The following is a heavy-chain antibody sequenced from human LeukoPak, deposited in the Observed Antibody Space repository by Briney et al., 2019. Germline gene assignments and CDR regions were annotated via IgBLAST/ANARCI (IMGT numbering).Heavy chain of an antibody. D-gene: IGHD2-15*01. V-gene: IGHV3-23*01. Sequence: GGSLRLSCAASGFTFSSYAMSWVRQAPGKGLEWVSAISGSGGSTYYADSVKGRFTISRDNSKNTLYLQMNSLRAEDTAVYYCAKPFRAAFTYLGFDYWGQGTLVTVSS. J-gene: IGHJ4*02. CDR2: ISGSGGST. CDR1: GFTFSSYA. CDR3: AKPFRAAFTYLGFDY.